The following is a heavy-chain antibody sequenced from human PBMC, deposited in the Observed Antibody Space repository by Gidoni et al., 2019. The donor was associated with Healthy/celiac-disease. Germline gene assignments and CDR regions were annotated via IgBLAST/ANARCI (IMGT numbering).Heavy chain of an antibody. V-gene: IGHV4-39*01. J-gene: IGHJ5*02. D-gene: IGHD6-13*01. CDR1: GGSISSSSYY. CDR3: ARHTRPGIAADWFDP. Sequence: QLQLQASGPGLVKPSETLSLTCPVSGGSISSSSYYWGWIRQPPGKGLEWIGSIYYSGSTYYNPSLKSRVTISVDTSKNQFSLKLSSVTAADTAVYYCARHTRPGIAADWFDPWGQGTLVTVSS. CDR2: IYYSGST.